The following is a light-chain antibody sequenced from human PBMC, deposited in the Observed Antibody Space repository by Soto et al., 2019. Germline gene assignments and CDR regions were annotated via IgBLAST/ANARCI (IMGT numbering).Light chain of an antibody. CDR1: ETIRGL. V-gene: IGKV3D-15*01. Sequence: EIVLTQSAAAVSLSPGERATLSCRASETIRGLLAWYQQRPGQPPRLLIYGASTRATGIPARFSGSGSGTEFTLTISSLQSEDFAVYYCQQYNNWPQTFGEGTKVDIK. CDR3: QQYNNWPQT. J-gene: IGKJ1*01. CDR2: GAS.